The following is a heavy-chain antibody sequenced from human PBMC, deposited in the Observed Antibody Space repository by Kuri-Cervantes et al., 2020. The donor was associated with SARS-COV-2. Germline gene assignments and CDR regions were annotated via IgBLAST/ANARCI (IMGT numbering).Heavy chain of an antibody. Sequence: ESLKISCAVYGGSFSGYYWSWIRQPAGKGLEWIGRIYTSGSTNYNPSLKSRVTISVDTSKNQFSLKLSSVTAADTAVYYCARDIFSGDGYNYYYYYGMDVWGQGTTVTVSS. CDR2: IYTSGST. CDR3: ARDIFSGDGYNYYYYYGMDV. V-gene: IGHV4-4*07. D-gene: IGHD5-24*01. J-gene: IGHJ6*02. CDR1: GGSFSGYY.